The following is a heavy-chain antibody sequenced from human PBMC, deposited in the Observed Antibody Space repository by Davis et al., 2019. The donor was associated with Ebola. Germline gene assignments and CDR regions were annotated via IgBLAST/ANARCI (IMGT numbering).Heavy chain of an antibody. CDR2: IKSDGSST. CDR3: AKAPPHSIQPMSFDY. J-gene: IGHJ4*02. D-gene: IGHD5-18*01. Sequence: PGGSLRLSCAASGFTFSTYTMNWVRQAPGKGLVWVSRIKSDGSSTNYADSVKGRFTISRDNSKNTLYLQMNSLRAEDTAVYYCAKAPPHSIQPMSFDYWGQGTLVTVSS. V-gene: IGHV3-23*01. CDR1: GFTFSTYT.